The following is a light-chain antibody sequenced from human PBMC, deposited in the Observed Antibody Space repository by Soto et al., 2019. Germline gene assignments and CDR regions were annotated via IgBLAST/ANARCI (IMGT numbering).Light chain of an antibody. V-gene: IGLV2-14*01. CDR2: MVS. CDR1: SSDVGNYNY. J-gene: IGLJ1*01. CDR3: TSPTPGSLYV. Sequence: SALTQPASVPGSPGQSITIACTGTSSDVGNYNYVSWYQQYPGRVPKLLIYMVSNRPSGVSNRFSGSKSGNTASLTISGLQAEDEADYFCTSPTPGSLYVFGTGTKVTVL.